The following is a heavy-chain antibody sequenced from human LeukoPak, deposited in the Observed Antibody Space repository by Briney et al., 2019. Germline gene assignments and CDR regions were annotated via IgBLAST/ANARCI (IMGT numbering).Heavy chain of an antibody. Sequence: ASVKVSCKASGYTFSTYGISWVRQAPGQGLEWMGWISAYKGNTYYAQKLQGRVTMTTDTSTSTAYMELRSMRSDDTAIYYCARDLYYYGSGSYYDVFDVWGQGTMVTVSS. CDR1: GYTFSTYG. CDR3: ARDLYYYGSGSYYDVFDV. J-gene: IGHJ3*01. CDR2: ISAYKGNT. V-gene: IGHV1-18*01. D-gene: IGHD3-10*01.